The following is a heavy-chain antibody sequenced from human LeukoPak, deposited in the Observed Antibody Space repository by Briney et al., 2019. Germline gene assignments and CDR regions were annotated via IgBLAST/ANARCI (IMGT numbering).Heavy chain of an antibody. J-gene: IGHJ4*02. CDR2: ISRSGSTI. Sequence: PGGSLRLSCAASGFTFSSYEMNWVRQAPGKGLEWVSYISRSGSTIYYADSVKGRFTISRDNAKNSLYLQMNSLRAEDTAVYYCARGVVAATLDYWGQGTLVTVSS. V-gene: IGHV3-48*03. CDR1: GFTFSSYE. CDR3: ARGVVAATLDY. D-gene: IGHD2-15*01.